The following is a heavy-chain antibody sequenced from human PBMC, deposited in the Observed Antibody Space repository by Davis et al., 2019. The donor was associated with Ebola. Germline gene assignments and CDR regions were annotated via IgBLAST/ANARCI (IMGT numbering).Heavy chain of an antibody. CDR1: GYTFNSYF. D-gene: IGHD5-24*01. CDR3: ARGLSYVGFNYYIDV. V-gene: IGHV1-46*02. Sequence: ASVKVSCKPSGYTFNSYFMYWVRQAPGQGLEWMGVINPSAGSISYARKFQGRVIMTRDTSTSTIYMELSSLRSEDTAVYYCARGLSYVGFNYYIDVWGKGTTVTVSS. CDR2: INPSAGSI. J-gene: IGHJ6*03.